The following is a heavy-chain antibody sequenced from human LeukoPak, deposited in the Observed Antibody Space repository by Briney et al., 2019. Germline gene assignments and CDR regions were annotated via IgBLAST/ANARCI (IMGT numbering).Heavy chain of an antibody. D-gene: IGHD5/OR15-5a*01. V-gene: IGHV3-23*01. J-gene: IGHJ4*02. CDR2: VSGGGSSA. Sequence: GGSLRLSCAASGFTFSTYAMSWVRQTPGKGLEWVSVVSGGGSSAYYADSVRGHFTVSRDNSKNTVYLQMNSLRAEDTALYYCAKASRSTAPYYFDFWGQGTLVTVSS. CDR1: GFTFSTYA. CDR3: AKASRSTAPYYFDF.